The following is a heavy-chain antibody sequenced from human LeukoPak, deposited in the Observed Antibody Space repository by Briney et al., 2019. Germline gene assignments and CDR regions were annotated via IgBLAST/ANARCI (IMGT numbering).Heavy chain of an antibody. D-gene: IGHD2-2*01. J-gene: IGHJ4*02. CDR3: ARKLSR. Sequence: SETLSLTCAVYGGSFSGYYWSWIRQPPGKGLEWIGEINHSGSTNYNPSLKSRVTISVDTSKNQFSLKLSSVTAADTAVYYCARKLSRWGQGTLVTVSS. CDR1: GGSFSGYY. CDR2: INHSGST. V-gene: IGHV4-34*01.